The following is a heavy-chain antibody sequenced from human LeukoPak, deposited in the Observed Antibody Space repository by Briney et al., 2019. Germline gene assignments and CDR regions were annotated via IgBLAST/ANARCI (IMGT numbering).Heavy chain of an antibody. CDR3: ARDIATTPVY. V-gene: IGHV3-74*01. J-gene: IGHJ4*02. CDR1: GFTFSNYW. Sequence: PGGSLRLSCTASGFTFSNYWMHWVRQAPGKGLVWVSRITNDGSGATYADSVKGRFTISRDNAKDTVYLQMNSLRAEDTAVYYCARDIATTPVYWGQGTLVPVPS. D-gene: IGHD5-12*01. CDR2: ITNDGSGA.